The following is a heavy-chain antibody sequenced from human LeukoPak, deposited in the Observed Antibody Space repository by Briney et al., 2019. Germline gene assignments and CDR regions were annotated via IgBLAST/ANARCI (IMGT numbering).Heavy chain of an antibody. D-gene: IGHD6-19*01. CDR3: ASRGIAVAGSGDY. Sequence: GSLRLSCVASGFTFSDYYMSWIRHPPGQGLEWIGEINHSGSTNYNPSLKSRVTISVDTSKNQFSLKLSSVTAADTAVYYCASRGIAVAGSGDYWGQGTLVTVSS. CDR1: GFTFSDYY. V-gene: IGHV4-34*01. J-gene: IGHJ4*02. CDR2: INHSGST.